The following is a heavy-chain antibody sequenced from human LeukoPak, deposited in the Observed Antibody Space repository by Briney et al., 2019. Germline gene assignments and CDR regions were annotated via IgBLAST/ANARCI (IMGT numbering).Heavy chain of an antibody. Sequence: GGSLRLSCAASGFTFDDYAMHWVRQAPGKGLEWVSLISGDGGATYYADSVKGRFTISRDNSKNSLDLQMSSLRTEDTALYYCTKPQTTGRSAFDYWGQGTLVTVSS. V-gene: IGHV3-43*02. CDR3: TKPQTTGRSAFDY. D-gene: IGHD4-11*01. CDR1: GFTFDDYA. CDR2: ISGDGGAT. J-gene: IGHJ4*02.